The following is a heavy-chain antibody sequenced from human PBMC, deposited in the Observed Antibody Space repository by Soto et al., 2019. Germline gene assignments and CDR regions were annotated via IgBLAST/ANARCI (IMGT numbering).Heavy chain of an antibody. CDR3: ARLSGNYSTGKQNYFDY. J-gene: IGHJ4*02. D-gene: IGHD1-26*01. CDR2: IRNKSYNYAT. Sequence: EVQLVESGGGLVQPGGSLRLSCAASGFIFRGSAVHWVRQAPGKGLEWVGRIRNKSYNYATAYAASVSGRFSIFRDDSNDAGYQQMNSLKTEDTAVYYCARLSGNYSTGKQNYFDYWGQGTLVTVSS. CDR1: GFIFRGSA. V-gene: IGHV3-73*02.